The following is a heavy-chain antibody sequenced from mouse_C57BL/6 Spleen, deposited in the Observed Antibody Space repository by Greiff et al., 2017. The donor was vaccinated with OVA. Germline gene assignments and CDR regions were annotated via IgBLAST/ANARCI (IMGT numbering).Heavy chain of an antibody. CDR3: ARRYYGSSYDWYFDV. J-gene: IGHJ1*03. CDR2: IYPGSGST. Sequence: VQLQQPGAELVKPGASVKMSCKASGYTFTSYWITWVKQRPGQGLEWIGDIYPGSGSTNYNEKFKSKATLTVDTSSSTAYMQLSSLTSDDSAVYYCARRYYGSSYDWYFDVWGTGTTVTVSS. D-gene: IGHD1-1*01. CDR1: GYTFTSYW. V-gene: IGHV1-55*01.